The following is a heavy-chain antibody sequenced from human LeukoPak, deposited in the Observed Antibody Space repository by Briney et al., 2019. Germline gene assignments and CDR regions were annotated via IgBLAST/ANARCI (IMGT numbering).Heavy chain of an antibody. J-gene: IGHJ6*02. CDR2: IYYSGST. D-gene: IGHD3-22*01. V-gene: IGHV4-59*01. CDR3: ARYSYYYDSSGSGYYYYGMDV. CDR1: GGSISGYY. Sequence: SETLSLTCTVSGGSISGYYWSWIRQPPGKGLEWIGYIYYSGSTNYNPSLKSRVTISVDTSKNQFSLKLSSVTAADTAVYYCARYSYYYDSSGSGYYYYGMDVWGQGTTVTVSS.